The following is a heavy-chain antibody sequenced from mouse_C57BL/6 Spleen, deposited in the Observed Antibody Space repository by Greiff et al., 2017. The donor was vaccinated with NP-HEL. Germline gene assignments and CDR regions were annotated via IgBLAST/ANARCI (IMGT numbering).Heavy chain of an antibody. CDR2: IYPSDSET. D-gene: IGHD1-1*01. Sequence: QVQLKQPGAELVRPGSSVKLSCKASGYTFTSYWMDWVKQRPGQGLEWIGNIYPSDSETHYNQKFKDKATLTVDKYSSTAYMQLSSLTAEDSAVYYCARSGYYGRYYAMDYWGQGTSVTVSS. V-gene: IGHV1-61*01. CDR3: ARSGYYGRYYAMDY. CDR1: GYTFTSYW. J-gene: IGHJ4*01.